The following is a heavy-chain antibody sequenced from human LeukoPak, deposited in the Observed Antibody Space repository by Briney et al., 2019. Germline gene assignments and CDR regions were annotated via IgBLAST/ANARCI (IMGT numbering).Heavy chain of an antibody. V-gene: IGHV1-69*05. CDR1: GGTFSSYA. J-gene: IGHJ4*02. CDR3: ARGSHYYDDYYIDY. CDR2: IIPIFGTA. Sequence: GASVKVSCKASGGTFSSYAISWVRQAPGQGLEWMGRIIPIFGTANYAQKFQGRVTITTDESTSTAYMELSSLRSEDTAVYYCARGSHYYDDYYIDYWGQGTLVTVSS. D-gene: IGHD4-17*01.